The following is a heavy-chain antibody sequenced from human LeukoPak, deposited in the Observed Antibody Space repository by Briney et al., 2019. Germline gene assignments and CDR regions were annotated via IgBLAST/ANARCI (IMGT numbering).Heavy chain of an antibody. CDR3: ARDVSSTPNWEFDY. J-gene: IGHJ4*02. CDR2: INAHSGVT. V-gene: IGHV1-2*06. CDR1: GYTFADYF. Sequence: GASVKVSCKTSGYTFADYFIHWVRQAPGQGLEWMGRINAHSGVTEYQQKFQGRVTMTRDTSVSTAYVEVNWLISDDTAIHYCARDVSSTPNWEFDYWGQGTLVTVSS. D-gene: IGHD1-26*01.